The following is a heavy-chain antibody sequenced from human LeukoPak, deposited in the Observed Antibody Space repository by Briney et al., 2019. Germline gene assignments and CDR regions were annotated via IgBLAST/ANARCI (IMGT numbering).Heavy chain of an antibody. V-gene: IGHV4-59*08. Sequence: PSETLSLTCTVSGGSISSYYWSWIRQPPGKGLEWIGYIYYSGSTNYNPSLKSRVTISVDTSKNQFSLKLSSVTAADTAVYYCARHEFDVTKIRQVQSTVTIDHVAFDIWGQGTMVTVSS. CDR3: ARHEFDVTKIRQVQSTVTIDHVAFDI. J-gene: IGHJ3*02. CDR2: IYYSGST. D-gene: IGHD4-17*01. CDR1: GGSISSYY.